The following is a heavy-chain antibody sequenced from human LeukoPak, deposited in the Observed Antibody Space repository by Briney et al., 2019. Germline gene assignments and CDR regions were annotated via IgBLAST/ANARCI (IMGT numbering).Heavy chain of an antibody. CDR1: GGSISSYY. CDR3: ARQGGSGWFDP. Sequence: SETLSLTCTVSGGSISSYYWSWIRQPPAKGLERIGYIYTSGSTNYNPSLKSRVTISVDTSKNQFSLKLSSVTAADTAVYYCARQGGSGWFDPWGQGTLVTVSS. D-gene: IGHD6-25*01. V-gene: IGHV4-4*09. CDR2: IYTSGST. J-gene: IGHJ5*02.